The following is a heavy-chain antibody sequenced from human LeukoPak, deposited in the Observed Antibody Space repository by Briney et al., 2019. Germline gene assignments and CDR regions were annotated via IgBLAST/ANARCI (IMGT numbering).Heavy chain of an antibody. J-gene: IGHJ4*02. CDR3: ARGVYYYDSSGYLTFDY. Sequence: QSGGSLRLSCEGSAFIFSGHWMNWVRQTPGKGLEWVASIKEDGSERQYVDSVKGRFTISRDNAKNSLYLQMNSLRAEDTAVYYCARGVYYYDSSGYLTFDYWGQGTLVTVSS. D-gene: IGHD3-22*01. CDR1: AFIFSGHW. V-gene: IGHV3-7*01. CDR2: IKEDGSER.